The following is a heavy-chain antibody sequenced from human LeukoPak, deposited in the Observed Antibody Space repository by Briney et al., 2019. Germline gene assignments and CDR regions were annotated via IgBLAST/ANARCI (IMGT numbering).Heavy chain of an antibody. CDR1: GDSISSYY. D-gene: IGHD3-3*01. CDR2: IYYSGST. Sequence: SETLSLTCTVSGDSISSYYWSWIRQPPGKGLEWIGYIYYSGSTNYNPSLKSRVTISVDTSKNQFSLKLSSVTGADTAVYYCARQYCSGYYSYYFDYWGQGTLVTVST. V-gene: IGHV4-59*08. CDR3: ARQYCSGYYSYYFDY. J-gene: IGHJ4*02.